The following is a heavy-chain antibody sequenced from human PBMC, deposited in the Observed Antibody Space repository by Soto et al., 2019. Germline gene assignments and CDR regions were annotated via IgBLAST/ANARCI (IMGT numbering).Heavy chain of an antibody. CDR1: GFTFSRYG. CDR2: ISSSTSYV. J-gene: IGHJ5*01. D-gene: IGHD2-2*01. Sequence: GGSLRLSCAASGFTFSRYGMNWLRQAPGKGLEWVASISSSTSYVYYADSVKGRFSTSRDNAKNILYLEMYALRTEDTAVYYCARDPSEGRVGNWFESWGQGTLVTVSS. CDR3: ARDPSEGRVGNWFES. V-gene: IGHV3-21*06.